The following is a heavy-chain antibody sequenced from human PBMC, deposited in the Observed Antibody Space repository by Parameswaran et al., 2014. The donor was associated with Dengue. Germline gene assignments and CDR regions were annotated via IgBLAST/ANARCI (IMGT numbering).Heavy chain of an antibody. V-gene: IGHV1-46*01. Sequence: ASVKVSCKASGYTFTSYYMHWVRQAPGQGLEWMGIINPSGGSTSYAQKFQGRVTMTRDTSTSTVYMELSSLRSEDTAVYYCARAEDTAMPTRAIDYWGQGTLVTVSS. CDR3: ARAEDTAMPTRAIDY. D-gene: IGHD5-18*01. J-gene: IGHJ4*02. CDR2: INPSGGST. CDR1: GYTFTSYY.